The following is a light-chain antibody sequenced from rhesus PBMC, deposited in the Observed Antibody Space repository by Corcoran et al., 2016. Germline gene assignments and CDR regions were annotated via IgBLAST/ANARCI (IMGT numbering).Light chain of an antibody. Sequence: DIQMTQSPSSLSASVGDPVTIPCQARQGISKFLAWYQQKPGKAPKLLIYDASTLQSGVPSRFSGSGSGTEFTLTISSRQPEDFATYYCQQHNSYPLTFGGGTKVELK. J-gene: IGKJ4*01. CDR3: QQHNSYPLT. CDR2: DAS. V-gene: IGKV1-33*02. CDR1: QGISKF.